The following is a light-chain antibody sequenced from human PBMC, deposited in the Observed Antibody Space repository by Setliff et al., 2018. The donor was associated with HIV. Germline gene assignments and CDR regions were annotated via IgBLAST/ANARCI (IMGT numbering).Light chain of an antibody. CDR3: SSYTIRNTLL. CDR2: EVT. V-gene: IGLV2-14*01. J-gene: IGLJ1*01. Sequence: QSVLTPPASVSGSPGQSITISCTGTSSDVGGYNYVSWYQQHPGKAPKLMIYEVTNRPSGVSNRFSGSKSGNTASLTISGLQAEDEADYYCSSYTIRNTLLFGTGTKVTVL. CDR1: SSDVGGYNY.